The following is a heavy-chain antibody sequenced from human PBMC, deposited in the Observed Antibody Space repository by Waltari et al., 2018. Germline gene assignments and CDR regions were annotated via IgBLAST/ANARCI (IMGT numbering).Heavy chain of an antibody. CDR3: AGAGLDW. CDR1: GFTFNNYY. V-gene: IGHV3-7*04. J-gene: IGHJ4*02. CDR2: INQDETDK. Sequence: EVQLVESGGGLVQPGGSLRLFCAASGFTFNNYYMSWARQAPGKGLEWVANINQDETDKNYLDSVKGRFTISRDNTKNSLSLQMNSLRVEDTAVYYCAGAGLDWWGQGTLVTVSS.